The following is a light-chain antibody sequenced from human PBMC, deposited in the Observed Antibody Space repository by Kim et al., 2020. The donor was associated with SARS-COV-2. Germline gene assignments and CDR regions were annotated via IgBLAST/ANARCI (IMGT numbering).Light chain of an antibody. CDR2: GAS. Sequence: EIVLTQSPGTLSLSPGERATLSCRASQIVSNNYLAWYRQKPGQAPRLLMYGASYRATGIPDRFSGSGSGTDFTLTISRLEPEDFAVYYCQQYSRSPPYTFGQGTKLEI. CDR1: QIVSNNY. CDR3: QQYSRSPPYT. V-gene: IGKV3-20*01. J-gene: IGKJ2*01.